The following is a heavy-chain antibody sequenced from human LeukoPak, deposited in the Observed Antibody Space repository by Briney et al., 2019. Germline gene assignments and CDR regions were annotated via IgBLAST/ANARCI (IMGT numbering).Heavy chain of an antibody. J-gene: IGHJ4*02. CDR2: ISGSGDST. V-gene: IGHV3-23*01. Sequence: GGSLRLSCAASGFTFSSYAMSWVRQVPGKGLEWVLGISGSGDSTYHADSVKGRFTISRDNAKNSLYLQMNSLRAEDTAVYYCARDKTGSYVTWGQGTLVTVSS. CDR3: ARDKTGSYVT. D-gene: IGHD1-26*01. CDR1: GFTFSSYA.